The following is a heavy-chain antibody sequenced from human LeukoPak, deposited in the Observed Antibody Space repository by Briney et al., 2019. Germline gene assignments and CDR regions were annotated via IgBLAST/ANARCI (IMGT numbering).Heavy chain of an antibody. Sequence: SETLSLTCALSRGSYSGYYWSCIPHPPGKGLECIGEINHSGSTNYNPSLKSRVTISVDTSKNQFSLKLSSVTAADTAVYYCARGYGDYEAHWFDPWGQGTLVTVSS. CDR3: ARGYGDYEAHWFDP. J-gene: IGHJ5*02. CDR2: INHSGST. V-gene: IGHV4-34*01. CDR1: RGSYSGYY. D-gene: IGHD4-17*01.